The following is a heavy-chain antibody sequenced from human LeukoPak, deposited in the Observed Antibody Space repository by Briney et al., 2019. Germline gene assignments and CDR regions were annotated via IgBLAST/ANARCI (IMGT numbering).Heavy chain of an antibody. CDR1: GFTFGDYD. D-gene: IGHD1-26*01. CDR2: IRADGATT. V-gene: IGHV3-43*02. Sequence: GGSLRLSCAASGFTFGDYDMHWVRQAPGKGLEWVSLIRADGATTRYTDSVKGRFTISRDNSKDSLYLQMNSLRTEDTALYYCARDNTGSYEYWGQGTLVTVSS. J-gene: IGHJ4*02. CDR3: ARDNTGSYEY.